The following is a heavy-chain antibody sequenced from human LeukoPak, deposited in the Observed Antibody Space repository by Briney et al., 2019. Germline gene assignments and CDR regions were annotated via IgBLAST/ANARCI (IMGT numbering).Heavy chain of an antibody. Sequence: GFSVKVSCKASGGTFSSYAISWVRQAPGQGLEWMGGIIPIFGTANYAQKFQGRVTITTDESTSTAYMELSSLRSEDTAVYYCARNIKYCSGGSCYSYFDYWGQGTLVTVSS. CDR2: IIPIFGTA. J-gene: IGHJ4*02. V-gene: IGHV1-69*05. CDR1: GGTFSSYA. CDR3: ARNIKYCSGGSCYSYFDY. D-gene: IGHD2-15*01.